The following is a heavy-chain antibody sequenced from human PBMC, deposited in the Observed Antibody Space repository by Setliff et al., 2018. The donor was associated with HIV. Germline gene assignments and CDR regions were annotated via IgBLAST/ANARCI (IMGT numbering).Heavy chain of an antibody. CDR1: GFSFSTYG. CDR2: ISYDGSGK. D-gene: IGHD3-10*01. V-gene: IGHV3-30*18. CDR3: ANSLYGSGSPFDY. J-gene: IGHJ4*02. Sequence: GGSLRLSCEGSGFSFSTYGMHWVRQAPGKGLEWLASISYDGSGKYYADSVEDRFTISRDNSKNTLYLQMNSLRAEDTAVYYCANSLYGSGSPFDYWGQGTLVTVSS.